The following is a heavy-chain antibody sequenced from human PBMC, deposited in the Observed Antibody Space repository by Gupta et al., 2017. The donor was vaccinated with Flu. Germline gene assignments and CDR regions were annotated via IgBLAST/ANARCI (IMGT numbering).Heavy chain of an antibody. CDR1: GFPFSNFW. J-gene: IGHJ4*02. CDR2: IKPDGSET. D-gene: IGHD3-22*01. V-gene: IGHV3-7*01. Sequence: EVHLVESGGGLVQPGGSLRLSCSASGFPFSNFWMTWVRLAQGKGLEWVANIKPDGSETYYVDSVKGRFTISRDNAKNSVNLQMNSLSAEDTAVYYGATSLGDNDNGGYLDYWGQGTLVTVSS. CDR3: ATSLGDNDNGGYLDY.